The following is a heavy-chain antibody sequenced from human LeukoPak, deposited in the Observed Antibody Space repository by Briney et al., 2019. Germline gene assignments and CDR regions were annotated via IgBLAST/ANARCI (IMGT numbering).Heavy chain of an antibody. CDR3: ARGIVGPTGDY. V-gene: IGHV3-74*01. CDR1: GFSFSNYW. CDR2: INSDGSTT. D-gene: IGHD1-26*01. J-gene: IGHJ4*02. Sequence: PGGSLRLSCVVSGFSFSNYWMHWVRQAPREGLVWVSRINSDGSTTSYAASVKGRFTISRDNAKNTLYLQMNSLRAEDTAVYYCARGIVGPTGDYWGQGTLVTVSS.